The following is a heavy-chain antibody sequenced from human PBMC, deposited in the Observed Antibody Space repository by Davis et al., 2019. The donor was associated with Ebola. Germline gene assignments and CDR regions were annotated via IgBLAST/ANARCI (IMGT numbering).Heavy chain of an antibody. CDR1: GGSFSGHY. CDR2: IYHTGSD. Sequence: MPSETLSLTCAVYGGSFSGHYWGWIRQPPGKGLEWMGYIYHTGSDYYNPSLRSRVTISVDTSKNQFSLKLNSVTAADTAIYYCARGDDDYGDVFDYWGQGTLVTVSS. D-gene: IGHD4-17*01. J-gene: IGHJ4*02. CDR3: ARGDDDYGDVFDY. V-gene: IGHV4-34*01.